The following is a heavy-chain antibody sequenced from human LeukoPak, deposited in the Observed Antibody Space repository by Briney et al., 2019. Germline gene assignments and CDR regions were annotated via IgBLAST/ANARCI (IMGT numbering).Heavy chain of an antibody. D-gene: IGHD6-6*01. Sequence: SETLSLTYAVYGGSFSGYYWSWIRQPPGKGLEWIGEINHSGSTNYNPSLKSRVTISVDTSKNQFSLKLSSVTAADTAVYYCARMLGSSSLPIDYWGQGTLVTVSS. CDR3: ARMLGSSSLPIDY. J-gene: IGHJ4*02. CDR1: GGSFSGYY. V-gene: IGHV4-34*01. CDR2: INHSGST.